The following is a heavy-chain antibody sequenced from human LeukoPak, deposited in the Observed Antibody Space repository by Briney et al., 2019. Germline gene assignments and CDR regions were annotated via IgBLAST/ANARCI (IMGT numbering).Heavy chain of an antibody. Sequence: SETLSLTCTVSGGSISSYYWSWIRQPPGKGLEWIGYIYYGGSTYYNPSLKSRVTISVDTSKNQFSLKLSSVTAADTAVYYCARGPPYDAFDIWGQGTMVTVSS. CDR2: IYYGGST. V-gene: IGHV4-59*08. CDR1: GGSISSYY. D-gene: IGHD1-14*01. CDR3: ARGPPYDAFDI. J-gene: IGHJ3*02.